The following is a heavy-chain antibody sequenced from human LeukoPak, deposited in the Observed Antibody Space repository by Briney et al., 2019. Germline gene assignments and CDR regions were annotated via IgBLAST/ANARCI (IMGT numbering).Heavy chain of an antibody. D-gene: IGHD5-18*01. CDR2: IYPGDSDT. CDR3: ARGVDTAMVTGAFDI. V-gene: IGHV5-51*01. J-gene: IGHJ3*02. CDR1: GYSFTSYW. Sequence: GESLKISCKGSGYSFTSYWIGWVRQMPGKGLEWMGIIYPGDSDTRYSPSFQGQVTISADKSISTAYLQWSSLKASDTAMYYCARGVDTAMVTGAFDIWGQGTMVTVFS.